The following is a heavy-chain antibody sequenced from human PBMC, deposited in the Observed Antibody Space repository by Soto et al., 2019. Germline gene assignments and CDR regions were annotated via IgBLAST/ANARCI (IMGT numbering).Heavy chain of an antibody. V-gene: IGHV5-10-1*01. CDR2: IHPLDPSV. CDR1: GYTFTSYW. J-gene: IGHJ6*02. CDR3: ARSSPYFYSGMDV. Sequence: PGESLKISCKTSGYTFTSYWISWVRQVPGQGLEWLGRIHPLDPSVNYNPSFQGHVTISGDKSISTAYLQWGSLKASDTAIYFCARSSPYFYSGMDVWGQGTTVTVSS.